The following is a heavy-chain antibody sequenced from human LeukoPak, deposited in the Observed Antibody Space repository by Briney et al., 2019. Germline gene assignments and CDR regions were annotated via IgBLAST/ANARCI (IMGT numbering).Heavy chain of an antibody. D-gene: IGHD5-18*01. V-gene: IGHV3-23*01. J-gene: IGHJ4*02. Sequence: GGSPRLSCAASGFIFRTYAMTWVRQAPGKGLEWVSATSGSGDKTYYADSVKGRFTISRDNSKNTVYLQMNRLRIEDTAEYYCAKEGEGYNYGYAYWGQGTLVTVSS. CDR3: AKEGEGYNYGYAY. CDR2: TSGSGDKT. CDR1: GFIFRTYA.